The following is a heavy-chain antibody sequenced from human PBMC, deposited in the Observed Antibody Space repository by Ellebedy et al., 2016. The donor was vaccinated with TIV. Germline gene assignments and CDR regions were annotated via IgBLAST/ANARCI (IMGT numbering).Heavy chain of an antibody. CDR2: MYHSGGT. CDR1: GDSISSYY. Sequence: MPSETLSLTCTVSGDSISSYYWSWIRQPPGKGLEWIGTMYHSGGTYYNPSLKSRVTISADTSKNQFSLKLYSVTAADTAVYYCARTLLGPYLPNWFDPWGQGTLVTVSS. D-gene: IGHD2/OR15-2a*01. CDR3: ARTLLGPYLPNWFDP. V-gene: IGHV4-59*08. J-gene: IGHJ5*02.